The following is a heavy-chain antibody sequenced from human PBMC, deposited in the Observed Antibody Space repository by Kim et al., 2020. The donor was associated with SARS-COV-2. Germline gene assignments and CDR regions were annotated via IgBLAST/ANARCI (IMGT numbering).Heavy chain of an antibody. CDR3: ARYRYSSSWYYYYGMDV. Sequence: ASVKVSCKASGYTFTSYDINWVRQATGQGLEWMGWMNPNSGNTGYAQKFQGRVTMTRNTSISTAYMELSSLRSEDTAVYYCARYRYSSSWYYYYGMDVWGQGTTVTVSS. D-gene: IGHD6-13*01. V-gene: IGHV1-8*01. CDR1: GYTFTSYD. CDR2: MNPNSGNT. J-gene: IGHJ6*02.